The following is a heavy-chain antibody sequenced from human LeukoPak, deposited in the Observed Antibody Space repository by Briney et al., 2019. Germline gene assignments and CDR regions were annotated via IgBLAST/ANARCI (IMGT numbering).Heavy chain of an antibody. CDR2: INPNTGDT. Sequence: GASVKVSCKTSGYTFTGYYVHWVRQAPGQGLEWMGRINPNTGDTNSAQKFQGTVTMTRDTSISTAYMELSRLRSDDTAVYYCARSDQFPYYMDVWGKGATVTVSS. CDR1: GYTFTGYY. CDR3: ARSDQFPYYMDV. D-gene: IGHD2-2*01. J-gene: IGHJ6*03. V-gene: IGHV1-2*06.